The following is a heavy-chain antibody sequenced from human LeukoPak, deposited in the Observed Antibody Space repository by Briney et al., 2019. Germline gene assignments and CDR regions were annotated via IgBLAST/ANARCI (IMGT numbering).Heavy chain of an antibody. Sequence: SETPSLTCTVSGGSISSYYWSWIRQPPGKGLEWIGYIYYSGSTNYNPSLKSRVTISVDTSKNQFSLKLSSVTAADTAVYYCARGDPLVAYGYWGQGTLVTVSS. J-gene: IGHJ4*02. CDR2: IYYSGST. CDR1: GGSISSYY. V-gene: IGHV4-59*01. CDR3: ARGDPLVAYGY. D-gene: IGHD2-15*01.